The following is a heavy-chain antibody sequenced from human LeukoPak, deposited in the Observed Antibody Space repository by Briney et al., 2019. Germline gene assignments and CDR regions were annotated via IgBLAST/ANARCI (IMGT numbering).Heavy chain of an antibody. J-gene: IGHJ5*02. CDR1: GFTFSGSA. Sequence: PGGSLRLSCAASGFTFSGSAMHWVRQASGKGLEWVGRIRSKANSYTTAYAASVKGRFTISRDDSKNTAYLQMNSLRAEDTAVYYCARGASGKNRSWFDPWGQGTLVTVSS. V-gene: IGHV3-73*01. CDR3: ARGASGKNRSWFDP. CDR2: IRSKANSYTT. D-gene: IGHD1-26*01.